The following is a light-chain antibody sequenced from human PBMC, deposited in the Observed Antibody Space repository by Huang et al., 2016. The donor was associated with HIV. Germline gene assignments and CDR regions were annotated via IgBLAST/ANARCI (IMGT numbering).Light chain of an antibody. Sequence: EIVLTQSPGTLSLSPGERATLSCRASQSVSRSFFAWYPQKPGQAPRLLIHGASTRATGIPDRFSGSGSGTDFTLTISRLEPEDFAVYYCQQYGSSSWTFGQGTKVEIK. V-gene: IGKV3-20*01. J-gene: IGKJ1*01. CDR1: QSVSRSF. CDR3: QQYGSSSWT. CDR2: GAS.